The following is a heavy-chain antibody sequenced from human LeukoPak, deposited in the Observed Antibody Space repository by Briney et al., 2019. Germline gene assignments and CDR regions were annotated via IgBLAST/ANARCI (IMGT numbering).Heavy chain of an antibody. CDR1: GGSISSYY. V-gene: IGHV4-59*01. D-gene: IGHD1-7*01. CDR2: IYYSGST. J-gene: IGHJ3*02. CDR3: ATSKGGYKWNYGAFDI. Sequence: SETLSLTCTVSGGSISSYYWSWIRQPPGKGLEWIGYIYYSGSTNYNPSLKSRVTISVDTSKNQFSLKLSSVTAADTAVYYCATSKGGYKWNYGAFDIWGQGTMVTVSS.